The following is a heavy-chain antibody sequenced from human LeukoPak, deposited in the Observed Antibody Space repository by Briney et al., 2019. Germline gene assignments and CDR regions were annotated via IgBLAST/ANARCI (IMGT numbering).Heavy chain of an antibody. D-gene: IGHD6-19*01. J-gene: IGHJ4*02. CDR2: IYTSGST. Sequence: SETLSLPCTVSGGSISSYYWSWIRQPAGKGLEWIGRIYTSGSTNYNPSLKSRVTISLDTSKNQFSLKLLSVTAADTAVYYCARHLSGFSSGKFDSWGQGTLVTVSS. CDR3: ARHLSGFSSGKFDS. CDR1: GGSISSYY. V-gene: IGHV4-4*07.